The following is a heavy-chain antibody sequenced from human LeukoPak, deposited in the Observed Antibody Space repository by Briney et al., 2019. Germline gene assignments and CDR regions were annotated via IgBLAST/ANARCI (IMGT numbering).Heavy chain of an antibody. CDR1: GFTFDDYT. CDR2: ISWDGGST. Sequence: GGSLRLSCAASGFTFDDYTMHWVRQAPGKGLEWVSLISWDGGSTYYADSVKGRFTISRDNSKNSLYLKMNSLRTEDTALYYCAKEGLGGPLDYWGQGTLVTVSS. J-gene: IGHJ4*02. CDR3: AKEGLGGPLDY. D-gene: IGHD3-16*01. V-gene: IGHV3-43*01.